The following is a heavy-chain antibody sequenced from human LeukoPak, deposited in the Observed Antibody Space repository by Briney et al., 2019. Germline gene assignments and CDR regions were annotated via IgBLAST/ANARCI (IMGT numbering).Heavy chain of an antibody. D-gene: IGHD3-3*01. CDR1: GYTFTSYD. CDR3: AREGPGGDFWSGPPLYCFDY. J-gene: IGHJ4*02. Sequence: ASVKVSCTASGYTFTSYDINWVRQATGQGLEWMGWMNPNSGNTGYAQKFQGRVTMTRNTSISTAYMELSSLRSEDTAVYYCAREGPGGDFWSGPPLYCFDYWGQGTLVTVSS. V-gene: IGHV1-8*01. CDR2: MNPNSGNT.